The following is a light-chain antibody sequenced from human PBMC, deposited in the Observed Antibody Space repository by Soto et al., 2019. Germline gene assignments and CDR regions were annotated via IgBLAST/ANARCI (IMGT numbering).Light chain of an antibody. V-gene: IGKV1-39*01. J-gene: IGKJ1*01. CDR1: QDIDKY. CDR2: SAS. Sequence: DIQMTQSPSSLSASLGDIVTLTCRASQDIDKYLNWYQQKPGQAPKFLIQSASTLQSGVPSRFSGSGSGTEFTLIIAGLQPEDFATYHCQQSYSTPRTFGQGTKVDIK. CDR3: QQSYSTPRT.